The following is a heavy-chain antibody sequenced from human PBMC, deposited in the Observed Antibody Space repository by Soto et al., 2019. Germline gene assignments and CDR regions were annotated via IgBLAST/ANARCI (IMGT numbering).Heavy chain of an antibody. Sequence: QVQLVESGGGVVQPGRSLRLSCAASGFTFSSYAMHWVRQAPGKALEWVAVISYDGSNKYYADSVKGRFTISRDNSKNTLYLQMNSLRAEDTAVYYCARDRDDYGDYYFDYWGQGTLVTVSS. V-gene: IGHV3-30-3*01. CDR3: ARDRDDYGDYYFDY. CDR2: ISYDGSNK. CDR1: GFTFSSYA. J-gene: IGHJ4*02. D-gene: IGHD4-17*01.